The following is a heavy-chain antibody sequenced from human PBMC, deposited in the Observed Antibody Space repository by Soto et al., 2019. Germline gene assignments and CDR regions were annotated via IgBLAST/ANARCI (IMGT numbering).Heavy chain of an antibody. CDR2: RQYRGIT. Sequence: SETLSLTCNVSGDSISSYYWNWIRQSPGKGLEWLGYRQYRGITRYNPSLQNRVTISVDTSKNQFSLKLSSVTAADTAVYYCARHFSVDYFDYWGQGALVTVSS. CDR1: GDSISSYY. J-gene: IGHJ4*02. CDR3: ARHFSVDYFDY. V-gene: IGHV4-59*08.